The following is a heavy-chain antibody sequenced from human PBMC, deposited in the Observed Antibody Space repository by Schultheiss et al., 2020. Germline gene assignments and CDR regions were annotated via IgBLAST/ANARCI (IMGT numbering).Heavy chain of an antibody. CDR2: ISRSSYHT. CDR3: ARQLWLKY. D-gene: IGHD2-21*01. CDR1: GLTFSSYW. Sequence: GGSLRLSCAASGLTFSSYWMHWVRQAPGKGLEWVSYISRSSYHTDYADSVKGRFTISRDNAKNSLYLQMNSLRAEDTAVYYCARQLWLKYWGQGTLVTVSS. V-gene: IGHV3-48*01. J-gene: IGHJ4*02.